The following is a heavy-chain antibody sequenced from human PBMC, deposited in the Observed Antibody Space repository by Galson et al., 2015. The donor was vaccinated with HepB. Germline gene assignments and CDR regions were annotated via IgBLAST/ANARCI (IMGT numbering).Heavy chain of an antibody. V-gene: IGHV3-48*01. D-gene: IGHD4-17*01. CDR3: AGSGDLNWLDP. CDR2: ISRSSSTI. J-gene: IGHJ5*02. Sequence: SLRLSCAASGFTFSLYSMNWVRQAPGKGLEWVSYISRSSSTINYADSVKGRFTISRDNAKNSLYLQMNSLRAEDTAVYYCAGSGDLNWLDPWGQGTLVTVSS. CDR1: GFTFSLYS.